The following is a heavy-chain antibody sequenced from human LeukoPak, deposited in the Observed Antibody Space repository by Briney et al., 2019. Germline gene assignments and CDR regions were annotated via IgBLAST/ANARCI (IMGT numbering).Heavy chain of an antibody. CDR1: GFTFSTYP. CDR3: ATSSGWYPKYFDY. J-gene: IGHJ4*02. Sequence: GGSLRLSCAASGFTFSTYPMSWVRQAPGKGLEWVSAISGSGGDTYYADSVKGRFAISRDNSKNTLYLQMNSLRAEDTALYYCATSSGWYPKYFDYWGQGTLVTVSS. V-gene: IGHV3-23*01. CDR2: ISGSGGDT. D-gene: IGHD6-19*01.